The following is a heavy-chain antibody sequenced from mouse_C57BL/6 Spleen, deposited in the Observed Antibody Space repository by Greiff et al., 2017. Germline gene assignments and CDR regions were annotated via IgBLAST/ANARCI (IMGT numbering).Heavy chain of an antibody. CDR3: ARSGLLRSYAMDY. CDR2: IDPANGNT. V-gene: IGHV14-3*01. Sequence: VHVKQSVAELVRPGASVKLSCTASGFNIKNTYMHWVKQRPEQGLEWIGRIDPANGNTKYAPKFQGKATITADTSSNTAYLQLSSLTSEDTAIYYCARSGLLRSYAMDYWGQGTSVTVSS. J-gene: IGHJ4*01. CDR1: GFNIKNTY. D-gene: IGHD1-1*01.